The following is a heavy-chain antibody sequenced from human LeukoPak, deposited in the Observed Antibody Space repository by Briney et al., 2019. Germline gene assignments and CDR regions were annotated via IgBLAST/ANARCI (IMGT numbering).Heavy chain of an antibody. J-gene: IGHJ5*02. Sequence: SETLSLTCTVSGGSISSYYWSWIRQPAGKGLEWIGRIYTSGSTNYNPSLKSRVTMSVDTSKNQFSLKLSSVTAADTAVYYCARDPGLMIGELFSWFDPWGQGTLDTVSS. V-gene: IGHV4-4*07. CDR1: GGSISSYY. CDR3: ARDPGLMIGELFSWFDP. D-gene: IGHD3-10*02. CDR2: IYTSGST.